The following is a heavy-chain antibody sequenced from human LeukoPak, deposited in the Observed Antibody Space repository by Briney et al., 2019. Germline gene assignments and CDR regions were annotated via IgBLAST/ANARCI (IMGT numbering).Heavy chain of an antibody. Sequence: SETLSLTRTVSGGSISSYYWSWIRQPPGKGLEWIGYIYYSGSTNYNPSLKSRVTISIDTSKNQFSLKLSSVTAADTDVYYCARLRQHYGDYYFDYWGQGTLVTVSS. CDR3: ARLRQHYGDYYFDY. CDR1: GGSISSYY. CDR2: IYYSGST. J-gene: IGHJ4*02. V-gene: IGHV4-59*08. D-gene: IGHD4-17*01.